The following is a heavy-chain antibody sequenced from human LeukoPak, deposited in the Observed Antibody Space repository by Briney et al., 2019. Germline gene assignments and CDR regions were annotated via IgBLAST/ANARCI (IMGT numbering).Heavy chain of an antibody. D-gene: IGHD5-12*01. CDR2: INHSGST. V-gene: IGHV4-39*07. Sequence: PSETLSLTCTVSGGSISSGDYYWSWIRQPPGKGLEWIGEINHSGSTNYNPSLKSRVTISVDTSKNQFSLKLSSVTAADTAVYYCARGYVGDYWGQGTLVTVSS. J-gene: IGHJ4*02. CDR3: ARGYVGDY. CDR1: GGSISSGDYY.